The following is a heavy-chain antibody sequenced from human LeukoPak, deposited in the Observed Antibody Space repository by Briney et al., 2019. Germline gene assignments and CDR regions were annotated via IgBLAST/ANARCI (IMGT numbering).Heavy chain of an antibody. Sequence: SVKVSCKASGGTFSSYAISWVRQAPGQGLEWMGRIIPIFGTANYAQKFQGRVTITADESTSTAYMELSSLRSEDTAVYYCARSLDVVVVAATPPYYFDYWGQGTLVTVSS. D-gene: IGHD2-15*01. J-gene: IGHJ4*02. V-gene: IGHV1-69*15. CDR1: GGTFSSYA. CDR2: IIPIFGTA. CDR3: ARSLDVVVVAATPPYYFDY.